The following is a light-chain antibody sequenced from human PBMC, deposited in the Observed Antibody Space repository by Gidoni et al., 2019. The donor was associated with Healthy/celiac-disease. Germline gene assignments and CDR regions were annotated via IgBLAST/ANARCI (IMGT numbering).Light chain of an antibody. CDR2: DAS. CDR3: QQYDNHPPLT. V-gene: IGKV1-33*01. Sequence: IQMTQSSSSLSASVGDRGTITSQASQDISNYLDWYQQKTGKAPKLLIYDASNLETGVPSRFSGSGSGTDFTFTISCLQPEDIATYYCQQYDNHPPLTFGGGTKVEIK. CDR1: QDISNY. J-gene: IGKJ4*01.